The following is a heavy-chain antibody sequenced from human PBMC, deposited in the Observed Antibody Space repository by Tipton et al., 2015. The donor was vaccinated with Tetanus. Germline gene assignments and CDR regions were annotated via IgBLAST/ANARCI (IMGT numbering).Heavy chain of an antibody. CDR1: GGSVSSGSYY. Sequence: TLSLTCTVSGGSVSSGSYYWAWIRQPPGKGLEYIGYILYGGSTHYSPSLKSRVTVSADPSKNQFSLKLSSVTAADTAVYYCARIHDFWSGYFDSWGQGSLVIVSS. J-gene: IGHJ4*02. CDR2: ILYGGST. V-gene: IGHV4-61*01. D-gene: IGHD3-3*01. CDR3: ARIHDFWSGYFDS.